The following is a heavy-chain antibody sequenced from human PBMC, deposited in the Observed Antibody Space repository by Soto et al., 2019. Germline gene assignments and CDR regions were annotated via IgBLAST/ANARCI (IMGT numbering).Heavy chain of an antibody. D-gene: IGHD6-19*01. CDR2: IYTSGST. CDR1: GGSIISYY. V-gene: IGHV4-4*07. J-gene: IGHJ6*02. CDR3: ARELEQWLVNYGMDV. Sequence: PSETLSLTCTVSGGSIISYYWSWIRQPAGKGLEWIGRIYTSGSTNYNPSLKSRVTMSVDTSKNQFSLKLSSVTAADTAVYYCARELEQWLVNYGMDVWGQGTTVTVSS.